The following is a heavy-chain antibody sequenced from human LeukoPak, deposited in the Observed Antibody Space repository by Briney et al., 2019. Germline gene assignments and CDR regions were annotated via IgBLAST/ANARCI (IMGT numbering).Heavy chain of an antibody. CDR2: VHYTGST. D-gene: IGHD1-26*01. CDR3: TTLGLLRGAGFNLATHFDY. CDR1: GVSISNNYFY. J-gene: IGHJ4*02. Sequence: SETLSLTCTVSGVSISNNYFYWAWIRQPPGKGLELIGYVHYTGSTFYNSSLKSRITISADTSQNQFSLSLTSVTAADTAVYYCTTLGLLRGAGFNLATHFDYWGQGTLVAVSS. V-gene: IGHV4-39*01.